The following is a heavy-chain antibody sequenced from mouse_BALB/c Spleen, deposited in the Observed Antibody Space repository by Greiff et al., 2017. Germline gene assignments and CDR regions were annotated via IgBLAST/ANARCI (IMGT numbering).Heavy chain of an antibody. J-gene: IGHJ2*01. D-gene: IGHD1-1*01. CDR2: ISSGGST. Sequence: EVMLVESGGGLVKPGGSLKLSCAASGFTFSSYAMSWVRQTPEKRLEWVASISSGGSTYYPDSVKGRFTISRDNARNILYLQMSSLRSEDTAMYYCARRYYGDYWGQGTTLTVSS. CDR1: GFTFSSYA. CDR3: ARRYYGDY. V-gene: IGHV5-6-5*01.